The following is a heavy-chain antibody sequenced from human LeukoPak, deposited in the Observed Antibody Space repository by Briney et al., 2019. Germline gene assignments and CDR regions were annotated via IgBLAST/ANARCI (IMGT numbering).Heavy chain of an antibody. CDR3: SVMHRYYDGSGYWVQ. V-gene: IGHV3-23*01. CDR2: ISTNGGST. J-gene: IGHJ4*02. Sequence: PGGSLRLSCAASGFTFSSYAMSWVRQAPGKGLEWVSGISTNGGSTSYADSVKGRLTISRDNPRNMLYMEMNSLRAEETAVYYGSVMHRYYDGSGYWVQWGQGTLVTVSS. CDR1: GFTFSSYA. D-gene: IGHD3-22*01.